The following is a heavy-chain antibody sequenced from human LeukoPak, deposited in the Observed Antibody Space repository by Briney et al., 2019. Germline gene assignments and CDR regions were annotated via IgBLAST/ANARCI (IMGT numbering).Heavy chain of an antibody. D-gene: IGHD3-22*01. J-gene: IGHJ4*02. V-gene: IGHV4-4*07. CDR3: AGGRRSYYYDSSGYYGY. CDR1: GGSISSYY. CDR2: IYTSGST. Sequence: SETLSLTCTVSGGSISSYYWSWIRQPAGKGLEWIGRIYTSGSTNYNPSLKSRVTMSVDTSKNQFSLKLSSVTAADTAVYYCAGGRRSYYYDSSGYYGYWGQGTLVTVSS.